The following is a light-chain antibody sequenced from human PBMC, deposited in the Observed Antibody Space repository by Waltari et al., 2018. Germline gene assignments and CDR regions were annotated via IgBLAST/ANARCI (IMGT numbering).Light chain of an antibody. J-gene: IGKJ1*01. V-gene: IGKV3-20*01. CDR3: QHYLRLPVT. CDR1: QSVRRA. Sequence: EIVLTQSPGTLSLSLGERATLSCRASQSVRRALTWYQQKPGQAPRLLIYGASTRATGIPDRFSGSGSGTDFRLTISRLEPDDFAVYYCQHYLRLPVTFGQGTTVEI. CDR2: GAS.